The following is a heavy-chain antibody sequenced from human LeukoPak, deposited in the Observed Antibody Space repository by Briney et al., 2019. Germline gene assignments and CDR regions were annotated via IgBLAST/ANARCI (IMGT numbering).Heavy chain of an antibody. J-gene: IGHJ5*02. CDR1: GFTFSSYW. D-gene: IGHD3-22*01. CDR2: IKQDGSEK. V-gene: IGHV3-7*01. CDR3: ARDLGQYYDTSDNWFDP. Sequence: GGSLRLSCAASGFTFSSYWMIWVRQAPGKALEWVANIKQDGSEKFYVDSVKGRFTISRDNAKNTLNLQMNSLRAEDTAVYYCARDLGQYYDTSDNWFDPWGQGTLVTVSS.